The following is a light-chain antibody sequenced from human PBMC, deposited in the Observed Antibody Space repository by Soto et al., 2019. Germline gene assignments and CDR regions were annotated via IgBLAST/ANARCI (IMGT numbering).Light chain of an antibody. CDR3: QHYHSQSIT. CDR2: AAS. CDR1: QNIFKF. V-gene: IGKV1-5*01. Sequence: DILLIQSPATLSASVGDRITITCRASQNIFKFLAWYQQRSGSAPILLIYAASVLEKGVPSRFSGSGSGTEFSLTIDNLQPNDSATYFCQHYHSQSITFGGGTQVDVK. J-gene: IGKJ4*01.